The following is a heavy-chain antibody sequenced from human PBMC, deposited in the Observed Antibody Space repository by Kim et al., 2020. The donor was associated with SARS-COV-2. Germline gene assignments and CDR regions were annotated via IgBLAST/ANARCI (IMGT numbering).Heavy chain of an antibody. CDR1: GGSFSGYY. V-gene: IGHV4-34*01. CDR2: INHSGST. D-gene: IGHD5-12*01. J-gene: IGHJ5*02. Sequence: SETLSLTCAVYGGSFSGYYWSWIRQPPGKGLEWIGEINHSGSTNYNPSLKSRVTISVDTSKNQFSLKLSSVTAADTAVYYCARGKRGGYKPSSRVRGFSNWFDPWGQGTLVTVSS. CDR3: ARGKRGGYKPSSRVRGFSNWFDP.